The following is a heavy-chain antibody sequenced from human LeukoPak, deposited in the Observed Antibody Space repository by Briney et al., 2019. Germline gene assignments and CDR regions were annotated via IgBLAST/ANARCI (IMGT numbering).Heavy chain of an antibody. D-gene: IGHD2-8*01. V-gene: IGHV1-69*05. Sequence: SVKVSCTASGGTFSSYAISWVRQAPGQGLEWMGGIIPIFGTANYAQKFQGRVTITRDTSADTAYMELSSLRSEDTAVYYCARLKYCTNGVCYAGFDYWGQGTLVTVSS. CDR3: ARLKYCTNGVCYAGFDY. J-gene: IGHJ4*02. CDR1: GGTFSSYA. CDR2: IIPIFGTA.